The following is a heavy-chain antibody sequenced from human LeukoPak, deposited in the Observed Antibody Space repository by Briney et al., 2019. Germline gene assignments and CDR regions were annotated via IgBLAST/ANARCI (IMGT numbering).Heavy chain of an antibody. Sequence: PGGSLRLSCAASGFTFSSYDMHWVRQATGKGLEWVSAIGTAGDTYYPGSVKGRFTISRENAKNSLYLQMNSLRAGDTAVYYRARSLGDSSGYELDYWGQGTLVTVSS. D-gene: IGHD3-22*01. J-gene: IGHJ4*02. CDR3: ARSLGDSSGYELDY. CDR2: IGTAGDT. V-gene: IGHV3-13*01. CDR1: GFTFSSYD.